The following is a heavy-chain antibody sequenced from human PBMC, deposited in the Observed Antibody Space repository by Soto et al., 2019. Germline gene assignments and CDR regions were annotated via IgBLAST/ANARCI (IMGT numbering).Heavy chain of an antibody. D-gene: IGHD2-15*01. Sequence: EVLLLESGGGLVQPGGSLRLSCAASGFTFSSSVMSWVRQAPGKGLEWVSTITGTGGSTYYADSVKGRFTISSDKSRNTLYLQMNSLRAEDTAVYYCARDGGGSWGQGILVTVSS. V-gene: IGHV3-23*01. CDR2: ITGTGGST. CDR3: ARDGGGS. CDR1: GFTFSSSV. J-gene: IGHJ5*02.